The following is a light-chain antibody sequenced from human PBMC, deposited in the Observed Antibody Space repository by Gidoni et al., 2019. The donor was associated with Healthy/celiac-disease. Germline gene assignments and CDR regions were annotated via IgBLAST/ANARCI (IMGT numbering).Light chain of an antibody. CDR2: DVS. V-gene: IGLV2-14*04. CDR1: SSDVGGYNF. Sequence: PGQSSTISCTGTSSDVGGYNFVSWYQQHPGKAPKLMIYDVSNRPSGVSNRFSGSKSGNTASLNISGPQTEDEADYYCSSFTSSSPLVFGGGTKLTVL. J-gene: IGLJ3*02. CDR3: SSFTSSSPLV.